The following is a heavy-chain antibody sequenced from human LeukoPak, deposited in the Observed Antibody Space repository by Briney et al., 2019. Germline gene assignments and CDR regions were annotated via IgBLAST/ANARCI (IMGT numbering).Heavy chain of an antibody. D-gene: IGHD6-13*01. CDR2: IRQDGDTK. V-gene: IGHV3-7*03. Sequence: GGSLRLSCAASGFPFNAYWMTWVRQAPGKGLEWVANIRQDGDTKYYVDSVKGRFTISRDNAMNSLYLQMNSLRAEDTAIYYCARSLPYGTTWYGRSDFWGQGTLVIVSS. CDR1: GFPFNAYW. J-gene: IGHJ4*02. CDR3: ARSLPYGTTWYGRSDF.